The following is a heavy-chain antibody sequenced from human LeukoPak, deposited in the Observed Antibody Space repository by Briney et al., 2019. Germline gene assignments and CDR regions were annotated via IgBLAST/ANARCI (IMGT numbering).Heavy chain of an antibody. CDR2: IRYDGSNK. CDR1: GFTFSSYG. J-gene: IGHJ4*02. V-gene: IGHV3-30*02. D-gene: IGHD3-22*01. Sequence: RGSLRLSCSASGFTFSSYGMHSGRQAPGKGLERVAFIRYDGSNKYYADFVKGQFTITRDNSKNTLYLQMNSLRAEDTAVYYCAKDPGAGYYDSSGYGPLDYWGQGTLVTVSS. CDR3: AKDPGAGYYDSSGYGPLDY.